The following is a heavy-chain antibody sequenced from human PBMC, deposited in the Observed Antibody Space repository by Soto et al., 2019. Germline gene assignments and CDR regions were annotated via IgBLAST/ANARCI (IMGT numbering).Heavy chain of an antibody. CDR3: ATQRSEWELSFDY. V-gene: IGHV1-2*02. J-gene: IGHJ4*02. Sequence: QVQLVQSGAEVKKPGASVKVSCKASGYTFTGYYMHWVRQAPGQGLEWMGWINPNSGGTNYAQKFQGGVTMTRYTSISTAYMELSRLRSDDTAVYYCATQRSEWELSFDYWGQGTLVTVSS. D-gene: IGHD1-26*01. CDR2: INPNSGGT. CDR1: GYTFTGYY.